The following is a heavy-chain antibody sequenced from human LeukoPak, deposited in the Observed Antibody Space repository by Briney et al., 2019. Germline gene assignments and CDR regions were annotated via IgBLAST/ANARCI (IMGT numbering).Heavy chain of an antibody. V-gene: IGHV3-53*01. CDR1: GFSVSGDN. J-gene: IGHJ3*02. D-gene: IGHD3-9*01. CDR2: TYTDGNT. Sequence: PGGSLRLSCAASGFSVSGDNMSWVRQAPGKGLEWVSVTYTDGNTYYADSVKGRFTASRDSSKNMLYLQMNSLRAEDTAVYYCATLTVDNDIWGQGTMVTVSS. CDR3: ATLTVDNDI.